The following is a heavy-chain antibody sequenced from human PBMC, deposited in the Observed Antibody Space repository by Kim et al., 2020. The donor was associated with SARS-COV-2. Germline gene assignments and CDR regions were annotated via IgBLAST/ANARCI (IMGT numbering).Heavy chain of an antibody. Sequence: GGSLRLSCAASGFTFSSYAMHWVRQAPGKGLEWVAVISYDGSNKYYVDSVKGRFTISRDNSKNTLYLQMNSLRAEDTAVYYCARDREARGPLVAAMVGHDYYYYGMDVWGQGTTVTVSS. V-gene: IGHV3-30*04. D-gene: IGHD2-15*01. CDR2: ISYDGSNK. J-gene: IGHJ6*02. CDR1: GFTFSSYA. CDR3: ARDREARGPLVAAMVGHDYYYYGMDV.